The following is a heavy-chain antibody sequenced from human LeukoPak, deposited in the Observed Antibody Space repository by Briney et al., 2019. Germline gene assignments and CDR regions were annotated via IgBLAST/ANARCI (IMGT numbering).Heavy chain of an antibody. CDR1: GFSFKNAW. CDR3: TCFSFDY. D-gene: IGHD3-16*01. V-gene: IGHV3-15*01. Sequence: GGSLRLSCAASGFSFKNAWMTWVRQAPGKGLEWVGRIRSRTDGGTTDYAAPVKGRFTISRDDSKNTLYLEMNSLKTEDTAVYYCTCFSFDYWGQGTLVSVSS. CDR2: IRSRTDGGTT. J-gene: IGHJ4*02.